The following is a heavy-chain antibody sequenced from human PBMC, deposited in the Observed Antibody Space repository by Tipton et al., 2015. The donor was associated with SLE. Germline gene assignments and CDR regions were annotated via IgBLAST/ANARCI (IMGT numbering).Heavy chain of an antibody. CDR1: GGSISSSSYY. J-gene: IGHJ6*02. CDR3: ASWYSSGWPYYCYYGMDV. Sequence: TLSLTCTVSGGSISSSSYYWGWIRQPPGKGLEWIGSIYYSGSTYYNPSLKSRLTISVATSKNQFSLKLSSVTAADTAVYYCASWYSSGWPYYCYYGMDVWGQGTTVTVSS. D-gene: IGHD6-19*01. V-gene: IGHV4-39*01. CDR2: IYYSGST.